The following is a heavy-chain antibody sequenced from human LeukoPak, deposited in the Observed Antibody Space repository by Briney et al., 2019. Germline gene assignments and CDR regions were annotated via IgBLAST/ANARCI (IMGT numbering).Heavy chain of an antibody. CDR1: GYTFTGYY. Sequence: ASVKVSCKASGYTFTGYYIHWVRQAPGQGLEWMGWINPNIGGTNYAQKFQGRVTMTRDTSISTAYMELSSLSSDDTAVYYCAREGPLRLPYFDPWGQGTLVTVSS. D-gene: IGHD5/OR15-5a*01. CDR2: INPNIGGT. V-gene: IGHV1-2*02. CDR3: AREGPLRLPYFDP. J-gene: IGHJ5*02.